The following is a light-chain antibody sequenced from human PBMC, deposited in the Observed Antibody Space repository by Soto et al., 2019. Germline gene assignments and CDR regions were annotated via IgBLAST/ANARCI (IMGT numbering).Light chain of an antibody. CDR3: CSHSSSITWM. CDR1: SSDVGGYNF. V-gene: IGLV2-14*03. Sequence: QSALTQTASVSGSPGQSITISCTGTSSDVGGYNFVSWYQQHPGKAPKLIIHEVTNRPSGVSTRFSGSKSGNTASLTISGLQAEDEAVYYCCSHSSSITWMFGGGPKLTVL. J-gene: IGLJ3*02. CDR2: EVT.